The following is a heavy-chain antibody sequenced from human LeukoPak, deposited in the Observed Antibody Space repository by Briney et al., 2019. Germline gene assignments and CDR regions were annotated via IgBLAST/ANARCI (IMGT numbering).Heavy chain of an antibody. J-gene: IGHJ3*02. CDR2: ISGSGGSA. D-gene: IGHD2-2*01. CDR3: AKERVRCSSSSCYPDAFDI. V-gene: IGHV3-23*01. CDR1: GFTFSDYA. Sequence: GGSLRLSCAASGFTFSDYAMSWVRQAPGKGLEWVSGISGSGGSAYYTGSLKDRFTISRDNSQKTPSLRMNSLRAEDTAIYYCAKERVRCSSSSCYPDAFDIWGQGTMVSVSS.